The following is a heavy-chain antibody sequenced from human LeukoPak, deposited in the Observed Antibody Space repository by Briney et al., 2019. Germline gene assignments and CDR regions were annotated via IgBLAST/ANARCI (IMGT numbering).Heavy chain of an antibody. J-gene: IGHJ4*02. CDR1: GGSISSGNW. Sequence: SGTLSLTCAVSGGSISSGNWWSWVRPPPGKGLEWIGEIYHSESTNYNPSLKSRVTISVDKSKNQFSLKLSSVTAADTAVYYCVGHSGYDLRYWGQGTLATVSS. CDR3: VGHSGYDLRY. CDR2: IYHSEST. D-gene: IGHD5-12*01. V-gene: IGHV4-4*02.